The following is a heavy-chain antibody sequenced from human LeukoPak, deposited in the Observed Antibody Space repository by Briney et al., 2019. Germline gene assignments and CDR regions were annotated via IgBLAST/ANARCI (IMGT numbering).Heavy chain of an antibody. CDR1: GGSISSSGYY. CDR2: IYYSGNT. CDR3: ARVPPIDDSSGYYHDAFDI. Sequence: PSETLSLTCTVSGGSISSSGYYWGWIRQPPGKGLEWIGSIYYSGNTYYNPSLKSRVTISVDTSKNQFSLKLSSVTAADTAVYYCARVPPIDDSSGYYHDAFDIWGQGTMVTVSS. D-gene: IGHD3-22*01. V-gene: IGHV4-39*01. J-gene: IGHJ3*02.